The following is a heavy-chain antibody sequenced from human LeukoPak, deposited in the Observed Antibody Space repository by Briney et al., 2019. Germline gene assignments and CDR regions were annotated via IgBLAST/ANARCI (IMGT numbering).Heavy chain of an antibody. D-gene: IGHD3-10*01. V-gene: IGHV5-51*01. Sequence: GESLKISCKGSGYSFTSYWIGWVRQMPGKGLEWMGIIYPGDSDTRYSPSFQGQVTISADKSISTAYLQWSSLKASDTAMYYCARPNLYGSGSYNAFDIWGQGTMVTVSS. J-gene: IGHJ3*02. CDR3: ARPNLYGSGSYNAFDI. CDR1: GYSFTSYW. CDR2: IYPGDSDT.